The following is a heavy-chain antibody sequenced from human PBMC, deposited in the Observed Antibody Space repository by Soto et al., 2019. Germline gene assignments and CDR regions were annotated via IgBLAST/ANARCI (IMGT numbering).Heavy chain of an antibody. V-gene: IGHV3-23*01. CDR3: AKATTKSGTKYYFDY. CDR1: GFTFSSYA. J-gene: IGHJ4*02. Sequence: EVQLLESGGGLVQPGGSLRLSYAASGFTFSSYAMSWVRQAPGKGLEWVSAISGSGGSTYYADSVKGRFTISRDNSKNTLYLQMNSLRAEDTAVYYCAKATTKSGTKYYFDYWGQGTLVTVSS. CDR2: ISGSGGST. D-gene: IGHD1-26*01.